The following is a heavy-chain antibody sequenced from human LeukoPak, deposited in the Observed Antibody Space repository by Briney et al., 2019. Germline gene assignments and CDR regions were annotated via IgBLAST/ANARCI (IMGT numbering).Heavy chain of an antibody. CDR1: RYTFTSYA. Sequence: GASVKVSCKASRYTFTSYAMHWVRQAPGQRLEWMGWINAGNGNTKYSQKFQGRVTITRDASASTAYMELSSLRSEDTAVYYCARAQIQLWPRRCGGDCSLHFDYWGQGTLVTVSS. J-gene: IGHJ4*02. V-gene: IGHV1-3*01. CDR3: ARAQIQLWPRRCGGDCSLHFDY. D-gene: IGHD2-21*02. CDR2: INAGNGNT.